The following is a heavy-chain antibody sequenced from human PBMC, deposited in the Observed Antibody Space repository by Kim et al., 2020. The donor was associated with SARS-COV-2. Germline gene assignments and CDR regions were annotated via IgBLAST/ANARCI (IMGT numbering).Heavy chain of an antibody. CDR1: GFTFSSYA. CDR3: AKDRAAAAGTGQFDY. D-gene: IGHD6-13*01. CDR2: ISGSDYNT. Sequence: GGSLRLSCAASGFTFSSYAMTWVRQAPGKGLEWVSAISGSDYNTYYADSVRGRFTISIDSSQNTVFLQVTSLRDDDTAVYYCAKDRAAAAGTGQFDYWG. J-gene: IGHJ4*01. V-gene: IGHV3-23*01.